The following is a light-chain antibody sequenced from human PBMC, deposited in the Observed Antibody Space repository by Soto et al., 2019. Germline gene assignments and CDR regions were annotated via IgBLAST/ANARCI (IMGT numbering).Light chain of an antibody. J-gene: IGKJ1*01. CDR3: QQYGNSRWT. CDR1: QSVSSSY. CDR2: GTS. Sequence: EIVLTQSPDTLSLSPGERATLSCRASQSVSSSYLAWYQQTPGQAPRLLIYGTSNRATGIPDRCSGIGSGTDFTVTLSSLEPDDFAVYYCQQYGNSRWTFGQGTKVEIK. V-gene: IGKV3-20*01.